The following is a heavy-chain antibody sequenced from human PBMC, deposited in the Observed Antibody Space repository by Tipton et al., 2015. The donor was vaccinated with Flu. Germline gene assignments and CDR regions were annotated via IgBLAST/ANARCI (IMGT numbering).Heavy chain of an antibody. V-gene: IGHV1-2*02. CDR2: INPNSGGT. D-gene: IGHD5-12*01. CDR3: ARDPLGWLRLKGYYYGMDV. J-gene: IGHJ6*02. Sequence: QVQLVQSGAEVKKPGASVKVSCKASGYTFTGYYMHWVRQAPGQGLEWMGWINPNSGGTNYAQKFQGRVTMTRDTSISTAYMELSRLRSDDTAVYYCARDPLGWLRLKGYYYGMDVWGQGTTVTVSS. CDR1: GYTFTGYY.